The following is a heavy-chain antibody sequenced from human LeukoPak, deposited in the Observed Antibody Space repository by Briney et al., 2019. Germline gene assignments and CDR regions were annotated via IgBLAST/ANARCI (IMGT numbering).Heavy chain of an antibody. Sequence: VGSLRLSCAASGFSFTSYTMTWVRQPPGKGLQWVSTITGSGGSTYYADSVKGRFTISRDISKNTLYLQMNSLRAEDTAVYYCARDAPGNTALDYWGQGTLVTVSS. CDR2: ITGSGGST. CDR1: GFSFTSYT. CDR3: ARDAPGNTALDY. V-gene: IGHV3-23*01. J-gene: IGHJ4*02. D-gene: IGHD5-18*01.